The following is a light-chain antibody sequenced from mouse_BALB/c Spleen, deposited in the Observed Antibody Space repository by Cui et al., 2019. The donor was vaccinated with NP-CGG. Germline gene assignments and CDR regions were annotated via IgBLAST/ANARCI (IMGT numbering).Light chain of an antibody. J-gene: IGLJ1*01. CDR3: ALWYSNHWV. Sequence: QAFVTPEPALTTSPGEKVTLTFRSSTGAVTTSNYANWVQEKPDHLFTGLIGGTNNRAPGVPARFSGSLIGDKAALTITGAQTEDEAIYFCALWYSNHWVFGGGTKLTVL. CDR1: TGAVTTSNY. CDR2: GTN. V-gene: IGLV1*01.